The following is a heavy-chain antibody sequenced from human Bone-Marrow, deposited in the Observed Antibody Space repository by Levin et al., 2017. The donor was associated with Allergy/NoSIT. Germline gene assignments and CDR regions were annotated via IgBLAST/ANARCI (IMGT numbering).Heavy chain of an antibody. CDR1: GGSTSSYF. Sequence: SETLSLTCTVSGGSTSSYFWSWIRQPPGKGLEWIGYIFFTGDTNYNPSLESRVTMSIDTSNNQFSLKLNSVTAADTAVYYCARLSSLIRNGMDVWGQGTTVTVSS. CDR2: IFFTGDT. D-gene: IGHD3-16*01. J-gene: IGHJ6*02. V-gene: IGHV4-59*08. CDR3: ARLSSLIRNGMDV.